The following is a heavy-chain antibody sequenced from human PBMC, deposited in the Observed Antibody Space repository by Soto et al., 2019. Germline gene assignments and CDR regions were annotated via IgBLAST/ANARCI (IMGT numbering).Heavy chain of an antibody. D-gene: IGHD2-15*01. Sequence: QVQLVQSGAEVKKPGASVKVSCKASGYTFTGYYMHWVRQAPGQGLEWMGWINPNSGGTNYAQKFQGRVTMTRDTSISTAYMELSRLRSDDTAVYYCAREMCSGGSCYGAFDIWGQGTMVTVSS. CDR3: AREMCSGGSCYGAFDI. CDR1: GYTFTGYY. CDR2: INPNSGGT. J-gene: IGHJ3*02. V-gene: IGHV1-2*02.